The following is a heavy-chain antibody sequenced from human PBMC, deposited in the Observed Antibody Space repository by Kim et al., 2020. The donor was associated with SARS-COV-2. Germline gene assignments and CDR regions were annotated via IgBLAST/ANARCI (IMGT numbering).Heavy chain of an antibody. D-gene: IGHD2-21*02. CDR3: AQGGNSDDAFDI. J-gene: IGHJ3*02. Sequence: SETLSLTCTVSGGSISSGGYYWSWIRQHPGKGLEWIGYIYYSGSTYYNPSLKSRVTISVDTSKNQFSLKLSSVTAADTALYYCAQGGNSDDAFDIWGQGTMVTVSS. V-gene: IGHV4-31*03. CDR2: IYYSGST. CDR1: GGSISSGGYY.